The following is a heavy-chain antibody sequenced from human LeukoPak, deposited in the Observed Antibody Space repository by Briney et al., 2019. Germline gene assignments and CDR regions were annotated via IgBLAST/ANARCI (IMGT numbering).Heavy chain of an antibody. CDR2: ISSSRSYT. J-gene: IGHJ4*02. D-gene: IGHD3-10*01. V-gene: IGHV3-11*05. CDR1: GFTFSDYY. Sequence: GGSLRLSCAASGFTFSDYYMSWIRQAPGKGLEWVSYISSSRSYTNYADSVKGRFTISRDNAKNSRYLQMNSLRAEDTAVYYCARDISGNYFDYWGQGTLVTVSS. CDR3: ARDISGNYFDY.